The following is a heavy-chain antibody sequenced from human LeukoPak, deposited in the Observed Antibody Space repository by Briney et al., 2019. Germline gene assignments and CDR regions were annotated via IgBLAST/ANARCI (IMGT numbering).Heavy chain of an antibody. J-gene: IGHJ5*02. V-gene: IGHV3-23*01. Sequence: GGSLRLSCAASRVTFSSYAMSWVRQAPGKGLEWVSTISGGGGSTYYADSVKGRFTISRDNSKNTLYLQMNSLRADDTAVYYCARSPTAINGYFDPWGQGTLVTVSS. CDR1: RVTFSSYA. CDR3: ARSPTAINGYFDP. CDR2: ISGGGGST. D-gene: IGHD2-2*01.